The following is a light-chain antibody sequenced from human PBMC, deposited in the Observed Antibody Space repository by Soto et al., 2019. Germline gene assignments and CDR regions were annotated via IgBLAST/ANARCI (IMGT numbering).Light chain of an antibody. CDR3: SSYTSSNTFV. V-gene: IGLV2-14*01. Sequence: QSALAQPASVSGSPGQSIAISCTGTSSDVGRYNYVPWFQQHPGKAPKLMIYDVSNRPSGVSDRFSGSKSGNTASLTISGLQAEDEADYYCSSYTSSNTFVFGTGTKVTVL. CDR2: DVS. CDR1: SSDVGRYNY. J-gene: IGLJ1*01.